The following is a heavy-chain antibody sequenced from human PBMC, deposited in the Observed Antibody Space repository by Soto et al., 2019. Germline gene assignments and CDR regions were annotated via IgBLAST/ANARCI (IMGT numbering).Heavy chain of an antibody. Sequence: GGSLRLSCAASGFIFSDYSMNWVRQAPGKGLEWVSYISSNSRSIYYADSVKGRFTISRDNAKNSLYLQVNSLRDEDTAVYYCARDSGYSFDDWGQGTLVTVSS. D-gene: IGHD5-12*01. J-gene: IGHJ4*02. V-gene: IGHV3-48*02. CDR3: ARDSGYSFDD. CDR1: GFIFSDYS. CDR2: ISSNSRSI.